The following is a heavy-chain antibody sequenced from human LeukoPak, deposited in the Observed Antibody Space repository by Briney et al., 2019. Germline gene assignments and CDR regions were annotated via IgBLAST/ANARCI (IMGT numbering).Heavy chain of an antibody. J-gene: IGHJ3*02. V-gene: IGHV4-4*02. CDR2: IFHSGST. CDR1: GGSITSNNW. D-gene: IGHD1-26*01. CDR3: ARLWPEANAFDI. Sequence: SETLSLTCAVSGGSITSNNWYNWVRLPPGKGLEWIGEIFHSGSTNYDPSLKSRVTIFMDKSKNQFSLNLNSVTAADTAVYYCARLWPEANAFDIWGQGTMVTVSS.